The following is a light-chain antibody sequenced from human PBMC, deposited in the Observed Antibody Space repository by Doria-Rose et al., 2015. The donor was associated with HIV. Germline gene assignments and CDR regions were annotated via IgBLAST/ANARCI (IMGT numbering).Light chain of an antibody. V-gene: IGKV3-11*01. CDR1: QSVSSN. J-gene: IGKJ3*01. Sequence: ATLPCRASQSVSSNLAWYQQKPGQAPRLLIYDASNRATGIPARFSGSGSGTDFTLTISSLEPEDFAVYFCQQRSNWPPIFTFGPGTKVDI. CDR2: DAS. CDR3: QQRSNWPPIFT.